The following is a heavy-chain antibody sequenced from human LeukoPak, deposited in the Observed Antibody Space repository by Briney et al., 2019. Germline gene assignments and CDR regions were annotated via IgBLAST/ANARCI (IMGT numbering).Heavy chain of an antibody. D-gene: IGHD3-10*01. Sequence: SVKVSCKASGGTFSTYAISWVRQAPGQGLEWMGGIVPMFNTTNYAQKFQGRVTITADESTSTPYMELSSLRSDDTAVYYCASPPSGDGGSFEYWGQGTLVTVSS. V-gene: IGHV1-69*13. J-gene: IGHJ4*02. CDR1: GGTFSTYA. CDR3: ASPPSGDGGSFEY. CDR2: IVPMFNTT.